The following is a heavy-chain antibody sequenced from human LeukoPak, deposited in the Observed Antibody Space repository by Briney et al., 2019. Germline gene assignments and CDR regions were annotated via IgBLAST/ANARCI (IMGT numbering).Heavy chain of an antibody. Sequence: PGGSLRLSCAASGFTFSSYAMSWLRQTPQKGLEWVSGISVTGDFTYYADSAKGRFTIARDNSRTTVYLQLNSLRADDTAVYYCAKSHITRYPLQYYFDLWGQGAQVIVSS. D-gene: IGHD2-21*01. CDR2: ISVTGDFT. CDR1: GFTFSSYA. J-gene: IGHJ4*02. CDR3: AKSHITRYPLQYYFDL. V-gene: IGHV3-23*01.